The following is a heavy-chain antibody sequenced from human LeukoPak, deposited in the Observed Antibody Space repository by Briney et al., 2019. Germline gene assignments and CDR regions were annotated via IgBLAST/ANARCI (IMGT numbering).Heavy chain of an antibody. D-gene: IGHD3-9*01. CDR2: ISGSGGST. V-gene: IGHV3-23*01. Sequence: GGSLRLSCAASGFTFSSYAMSWVRQAPGKGLEWVSAISGSGGSTYYADSVKGRFTISRGNSKNTLYLQMNSLRSEDTAVYYCARVGRYLYDILTGYYLDYFDYWGQGTLVTVST. CDR3: ARVGRYLYDILTGYYLDYFDY. CDR1: GFTFSSYA. J-gene: IGHJ4*02.